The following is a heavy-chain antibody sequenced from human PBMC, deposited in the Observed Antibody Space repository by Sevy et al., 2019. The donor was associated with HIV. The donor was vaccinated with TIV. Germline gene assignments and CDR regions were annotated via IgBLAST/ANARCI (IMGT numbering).Heavy chain of an antibody. CDR3: ARGGYCTNNVCYGSIDY. CDR1: GFTFRSYG. D-gene: IGHD2-8*01. J-gene: IGHJ4*02. Sequence: GGSLILSCAASGFTFRSYGMHWVRQAPGKGLEWVAVIWDNGSKKYYAHSVKGRFTISRDNSKNTLYLQMNSLRAEDTAVYYCARGGYCTNNVCYGSIDYWGRGTLVTVSS. V-gene: IGHV3-33*01. CDR2: IWDNGSKK.